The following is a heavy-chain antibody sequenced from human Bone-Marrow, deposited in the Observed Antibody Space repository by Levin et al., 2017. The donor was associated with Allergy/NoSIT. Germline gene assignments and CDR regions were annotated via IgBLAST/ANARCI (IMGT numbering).Heavy chain of an antibody. Sequence: SETLSLTCTVSGTSISNFYWNWIRQSPGRGLEWIGYISYSGSTDYNPSLKSRVTMSEDTSKNQFSLRLTSVTAAATPIYYCACIRSGWYYGMSVWGQGTTVTVSS. D-gene: IGHD2-15*01. CDR2: ISYSGST. CDR3: ACIRSGWYYGMSV. CDR1: GTSISNFY. V-gene: IGHV4-59*01. J-gene: IGHJ6*02.